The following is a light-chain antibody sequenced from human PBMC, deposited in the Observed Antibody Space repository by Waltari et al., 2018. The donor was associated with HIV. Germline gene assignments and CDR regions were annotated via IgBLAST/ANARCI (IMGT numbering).Light chain of an antibody. Sequence: TVVTQESSSSLSSCGPVTLTCGLYSVPFSTYSHFGWTRQSPGQAPRPLMYNTDTRSSGVPDRFAGSILGNKAALTITGAQADDESTYYCMLFMGGGIWVFGGGTKLTVL. CDR3: MLFMGGGIWV. V-gene: IGLV8-61*01. J-gene: IGLJ3*02. CDR1: SVPFSTYSH. CDR2: NTD.